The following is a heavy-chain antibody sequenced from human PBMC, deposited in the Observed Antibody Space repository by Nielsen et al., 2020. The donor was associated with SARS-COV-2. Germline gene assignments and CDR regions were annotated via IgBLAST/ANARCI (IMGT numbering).Heavy chain of an antibody. J-gene: IGHJ4*02. D-gene: IGHD2-15*01. V-gene: IGHV4-59*01. CDR3: AKETRLALGYCSGGSCYFDY. Sequence: WIRQPPGKGLEWIGYIYYSGSTNYNPSLKSRVTISVDTSKNQFSLKLSSVTAVDTAVYYCAKETRLALGYCSGGSCYFDYWGQGTLVTVSS. CDR2: IYYSGST.